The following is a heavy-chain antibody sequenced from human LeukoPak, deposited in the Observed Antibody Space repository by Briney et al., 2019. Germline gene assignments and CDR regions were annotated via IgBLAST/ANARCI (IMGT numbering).Heavy chain of an antibody. Sequence: GGSLRLSCAAPGFTFSSYSMNWVRQAPGKGLEWVSSISSSSSYIYYADSVKGRFTISRDNAKNSLYLQMNSLRAEDTAVYYCARILRGVDAFDIWGQGTMVTVSS. CDR2: ISSSSSYI. CDR3: ARILRGVDAFDI. V-gene: IGHV3-21*01. CDR1: GFTFSSYS. J-gene: IGHJ3*02.